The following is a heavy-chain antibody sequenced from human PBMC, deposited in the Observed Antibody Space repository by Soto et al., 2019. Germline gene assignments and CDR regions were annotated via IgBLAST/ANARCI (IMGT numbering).Heavy chain of an antibody. J-gene: IGHJ4*02. V-gene: IGHV1-69*13. CDR3: ARESRYCSGGSCYFLPGIDY. CDR2: IIPIFGTA. CDR1: GCTFSSYA. D-gene: IGHD2-15*01. Sequence: WASVKVSCKGAGCTFSSYAISWVRQAPGQGLEWMGGIIPIFGTANYAQKFQGRVTITADESTSTAYMELSSLRSEDTAVYYCARESRYCSGGSCYFLPGIDYWGQGTLVTVSS.